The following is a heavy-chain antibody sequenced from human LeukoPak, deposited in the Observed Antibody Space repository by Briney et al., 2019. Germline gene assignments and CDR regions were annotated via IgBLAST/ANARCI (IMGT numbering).Heavy chain of an antibody. CDR2: IDPNSGDT. J-gene: IGHJ4*02. D-gene: IGHD3-10*01. V-gene: IGHV1-2*02. Sequence: ASVKVSCTASGYTFTGYHMHWVRQAPGQGLEWMGWIDPNSGDTNYAQRFQGRVTMTRDTSITTAYMDLSRLRSDDTAVYYCARNTNYFGSGNSFDYWGQGTLVTVSS. CDR3: ARNTNYFGSGNSFDY. CDR1: GYTFTGYH.